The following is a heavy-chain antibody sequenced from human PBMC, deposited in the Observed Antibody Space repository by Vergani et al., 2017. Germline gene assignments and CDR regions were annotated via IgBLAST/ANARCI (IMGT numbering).Heavy chain of an antibody. V-gene: IGHV3-48*01. Sequence: EVQLVESGGGLVQPGGSLRLSCAASGFTFSSYSMNWVRQAPGKGLEWVSYISSSSSTIYYADSVEGRFTISRDNAKNSLYLQMNSLRAEDTAVYYCARVLRDVVVTAILAYWGQGTLVTVSS. CDR2: ISSSSSTI. CDR3: ARVLRDVVVTAILAY. CDR1: GFTFSSYS. D-gene: IGHD2-21*02. J-gene: IGHJ4*02.